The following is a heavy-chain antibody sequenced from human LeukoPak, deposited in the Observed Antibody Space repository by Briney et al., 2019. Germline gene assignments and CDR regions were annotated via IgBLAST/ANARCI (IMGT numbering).Heavy chain of an antibody. J-gene: IGHJ4*02. V-gene: IGHV3-30*02. CDR1: GFTFSSYG. Sequence: GGSLRLSCAASGFTFSSYGMHWVRQAPGKGLEWVAFIRYDGSNKYYADSVKGRFTISRDNSKNTPYLQMNSLRAEDTAVYYCAKAVDGYNQFDYWGQGTLVTVSS. CDR2: IRYDGSNK. CDR3: AKAVDGYNQFDY. D-gene: IGHD5-24*01.